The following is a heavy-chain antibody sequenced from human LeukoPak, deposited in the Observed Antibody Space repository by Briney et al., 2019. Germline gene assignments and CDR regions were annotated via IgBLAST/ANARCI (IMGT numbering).Heavy chain of an antibody. Sequence: GGSLRLSCVASGFTFSSYAMHWVRQAPGKGLEWVASINHNGNVNYYVDSVKGRFTISRDNAKNSLYLQMSNLRAEDTAVYFCARGGGLDVWGQGATVTVSS. CDR3: ARGGGLDV. CDR2: INHNGNVN. CDR1: GFTFSSYA. V-gene: IGHV3-7*03. J-gene: IGHJ6*02. D-gene: IGHD3-16*01.